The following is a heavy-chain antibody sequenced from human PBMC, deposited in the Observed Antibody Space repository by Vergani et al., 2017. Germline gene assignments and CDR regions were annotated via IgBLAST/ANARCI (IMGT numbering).Heavy chain of an antibody. J-gene: IGHJ4*02. Sequence: QVQLQQWGAGLLKPSETLSLTCAVYGGSFSGYYWSWIRQPPGKGLEWVGEINHSGSTNYNPSLKSGVTISVDTSKNQFSLKLSSVPAADTAVYYCAGGPEYCSGGSCHRDFDYWGQGTLVTVSS. D-gene: IGHD2-15*01. CDR3: AGGPEYCSGGSCHRDFDY. V-gene: IGHV4-34*01. CDR2: INHSGST. CDR1: GGSFSGYY.